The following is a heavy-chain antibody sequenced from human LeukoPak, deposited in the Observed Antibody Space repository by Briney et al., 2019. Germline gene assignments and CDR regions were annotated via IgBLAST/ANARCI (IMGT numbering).Heavy chain of an antibody. D-gene: IGHD1-1*01. Sequence: GGSLRLSCAASGFTFSSYAMHWVRQAPGKGLEWVAVISYDGSDKYYADSVKGRFTISRDNSKNTLYLQMNSLRVEDTAVYYCARGRGTYLLSDSEYWGQGTLVTVSS. J-gene: IGHJ4*02. CDR1: GFTFSSYA. CDR2: ISYDGSDK. CDR3: ARGRGTYLLSDSEY. V-gene: IGHV3-30-3*01.